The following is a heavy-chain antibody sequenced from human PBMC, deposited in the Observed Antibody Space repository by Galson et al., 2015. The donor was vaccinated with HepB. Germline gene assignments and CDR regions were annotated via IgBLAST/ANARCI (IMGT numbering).Heavy chain of an antibody. J-gene: IGHJ6*02. V-gene: IGHV1-18*01. CDR3: ARDAGAIFGVVTSPDSYYYYGMDV. Sequence: SVKVSCKASGYTFTSYGISWVRQAPGQGLEWMGWISAYNGNTNYAQKLQGRVTMTTDTSTSTAYMELRSLRSDDTAVYYCARDAGAIFGVVTSPDSYYYYGMDVWGQGTTVTVSS. CDR1: GYTFTSYG. D-gene: IGHD3-3*01. CDR2: ISAYNGNT.